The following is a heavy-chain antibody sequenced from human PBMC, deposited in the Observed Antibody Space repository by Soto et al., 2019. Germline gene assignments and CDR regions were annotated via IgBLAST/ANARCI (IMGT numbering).Heavy chain of an antibody. Sequence: GASVKVSCKASGYTFTSYGISWVRQAPGQGLEWMGWISAYNGNTNYAQKLQGRVTMTTDTSTSTAYMELRSLRSDDTAVYYCARMGAPAVSMITFGGVLEDYYYSYYMDVWGKGTTVTVSS. D-gene: IGHD3-16*01. CDR1: GYTFTSYG. J-gene: IGHJ6*03. CDR3: ARMGAPAVSMITFGGVLEDYYYSYYMDV. V-gene: IGHV1-18*01. CDR2: ISAYNGNT.